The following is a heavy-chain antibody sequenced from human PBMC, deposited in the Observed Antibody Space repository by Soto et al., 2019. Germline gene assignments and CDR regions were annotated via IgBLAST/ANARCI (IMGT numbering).Heavy chain of an antibody. J-gene: IGHJ4*02. CDR2: IYHSGST. CDR3: ARAGYSSGWYGDV. V-gene: IGHV4-4*02. D-gene: IGHD6-19*01. CDR1: GGSISSSNW. Sequence: KPSETLSLTCAVSGGSISSSNWWSWVRQPPGKGLEWIGEIYHSGSTNYNPSLKSRVTISVDKSKNQFSLKLSSVTAADTAVYYCARAGYSSGWYGDVWGQGTLVTVSS.